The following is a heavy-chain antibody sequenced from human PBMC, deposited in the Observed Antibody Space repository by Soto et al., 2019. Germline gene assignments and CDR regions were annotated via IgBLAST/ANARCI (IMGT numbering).Heavy chain of an antibody. Sequence: SETLSLTCAVYGGPFSGYYWSWIRQPPGKGLEWIGEINHSGSTNYNPSLKSRVTISVDTSKNQFSLKLSSVTAADTAVYYCARKEGYSYGYRGNYYGMDVWGQGTTVTVSS. D-gene: IGHD5-18*01. J-gene: IGHJ6*02. CDR1: GGPFSGYY. CDR2: INHSGST. CDR3: ARKEGYSYGYRGNYYGMDV. V-gene: IGHV4-34*01.